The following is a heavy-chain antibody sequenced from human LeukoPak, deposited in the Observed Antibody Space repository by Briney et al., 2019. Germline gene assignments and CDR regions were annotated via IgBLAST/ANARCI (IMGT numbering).Heavy chain of an antibody. J-gene: IGHJ4*02. V-gene: IGHV4-39*01. CDR3: ARPIVGAAHWIDY. CDR1: GGSISSSSYY. D-gene: IGHD1-26*01. CDR2: IYYSGST. Sequence: TSETLSLTCTVSGGSISSSSYYWGWIRQPPGKGLEWVGSIYYSGSTYYNPPLKSRVTISVDTSKNQFSLKLSSVTAADTAVYYCARPIVGAAHWIDYWGQGTLVTVSS.